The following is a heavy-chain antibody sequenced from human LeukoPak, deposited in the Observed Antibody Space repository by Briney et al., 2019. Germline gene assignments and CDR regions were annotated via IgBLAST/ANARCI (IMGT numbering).Heavy chain of an antibody. CDR2: ISGSSSYI. CDR1: GFTFSSYS. J-gene: IGHJ4*02. D-gene: IGHD1-20*01. V-gene: IGHV3-21*01. Sequence: GGSLRLSCAASGFTFSSYSMNWVRQAPGKGLEWVSSISGSSSYIYYADSVKGRFTISRHNAKNSLYLQMNSLRAEDTAVYYCATFGFNWNLGYWGQGTLVTVSS. CDR3: ATFGFNWNLGY.